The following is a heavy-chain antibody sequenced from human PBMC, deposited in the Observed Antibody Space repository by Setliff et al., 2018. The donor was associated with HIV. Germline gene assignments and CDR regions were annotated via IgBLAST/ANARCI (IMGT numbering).Heavy chain of an antibody. CDR3: ARSRNLDY. Sequence: ASVKVSCKASGYTFSEYAIHWVRQAPGQRLEWMGRIDTDNGYRRYSPKLQGRVTITKDTSANTAYMELRGLRSEDTAVYYCARSRNLDYWGQGTLVTVSS. CDR1: GYTFSEYA. CDR2: IDTDNGYR. V-gene: IGHV1-3*04. J-gene: IGHJ4*02. D-gene: IGHD4-4*01.